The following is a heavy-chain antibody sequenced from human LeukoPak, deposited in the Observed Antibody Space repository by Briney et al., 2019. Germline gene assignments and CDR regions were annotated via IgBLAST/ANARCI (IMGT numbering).Heavy chain of an antibody. D-gene: IGHD3-22*01. Sequence: QTGGSLRLSCAASGFTFNTYTMNWVRQAPGKGLEWVSYISGSSGIIDYADSVRGRFTISRDNAKNSLYLQMNSLRAEDTAVYYCARGSTYYESSGKAPFDYWGKETLVTVSS. CDR3: ARGSTYYESSGKAPFDY. CDR1: GFTFNTYT. CDR2: ISGSSGII. V-gene: IGHV3-48*01. J-gene: IGHJ4*02.